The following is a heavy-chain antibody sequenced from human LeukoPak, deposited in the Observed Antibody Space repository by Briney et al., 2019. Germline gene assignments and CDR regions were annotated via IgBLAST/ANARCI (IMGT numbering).Heavy chain of an antibody. CDR3: ARAGSSWQYYYYYYYMDV. CDR2: IYYTGST. V-gene: IGHV4-39*01. CDR1: GGSISSSRYY. J-gene: IGHJ6*03. Sequence: SETLSLTCTVSGGSISSSRYYWGWIRQPPGKGLEWIGSIYYTGSTYYNPSLKSRVTISVDTSKNQFSLKLSSVTAADTAVYYCARAGSSWQYYYYYYYMDVWGKGTTVTVSS. D-gene: IGHD6-13*01.